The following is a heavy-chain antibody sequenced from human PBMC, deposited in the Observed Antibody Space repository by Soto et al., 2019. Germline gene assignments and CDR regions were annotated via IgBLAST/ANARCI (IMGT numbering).Heavy chain of an antibody. V-gene: IGHV3-48*02. CDR3: VRGGIAARPMDY. D-gene: IGHD6-6*01. CDR1: GFTFSSYS. CDR2: ISSSSSTI. Sequence: EVQLVESGGGLVQPGGSLRLSCAASGFTFSSYSMNWVRQAPGKGLEWVSYISSSSSTIYYADSVKGRFTISRDNAKNALYLQMNSLRDEDAAVYYWVRGGIAARPMDYWGQGTLVTVSS. J-gene: IGHJ4*02.